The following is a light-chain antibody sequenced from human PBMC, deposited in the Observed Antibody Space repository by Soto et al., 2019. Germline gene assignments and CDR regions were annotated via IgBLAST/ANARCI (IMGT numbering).Light chain of an antibody. CDR3: HQRSNWPST. Sequence: EIVLTQSRAILSLSPGERATLSCRASQSVSNYLAWYQQKPGQVPNLLIYDASSRATGIPARFSGSGSGTDVTLTISSLEPEDFAVYYCHQRSNWPSTFGQGTRLEI. CDR1: QSVSNY. CDR2: DAS. V-gene: IGKV3-11*01. J-gene: IGKJ5*01.